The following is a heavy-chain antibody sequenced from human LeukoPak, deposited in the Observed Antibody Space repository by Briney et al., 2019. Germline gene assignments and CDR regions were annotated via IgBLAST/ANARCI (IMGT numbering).Heavy chain of an antibody. CDR3: ARREPHGDYGGKIRYYYYMDV. CDR2: INHSGNT. J-gene: IGHJ6*03. Sequence: SSETLSLTCAVYGGSFSGYYWSWIRQPPGKGLEWIGEINHSGNTNSNPSLKSRVTMSVDTSKNQFSLKLSSLTAADTAMYYCARREPHGDYGGKIRYYYYMDVWGKGTTITISS. D-gene: IGHD4-23*01. V-gene: IGHV4-34*01. CDR1: GGSFSGYY.